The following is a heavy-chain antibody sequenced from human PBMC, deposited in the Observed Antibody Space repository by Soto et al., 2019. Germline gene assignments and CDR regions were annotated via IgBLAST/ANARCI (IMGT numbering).Heavy chain of an antibody. J-gene: IGHJ4*02. CDR3: ARGRKEYSSSWCVD. V-gene: IGHV3-64D*06. CDR1: GFTFNLYA. Sequence: GGSLRLSCSASGFTFNLYAMHWVRQAPGKGLEYVSAIISNGGSTYYADSVKGRFTISRDNSKTTVYLQMSSLRVEDTAVYYCARGRKEYSSSWCVDWGQGTLVTVSS. D-gene: IGHD6-13*01. CDR2: IISNGGST.